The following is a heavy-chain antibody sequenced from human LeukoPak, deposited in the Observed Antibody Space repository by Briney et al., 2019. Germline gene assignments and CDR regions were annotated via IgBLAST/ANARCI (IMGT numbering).Heavy chain of an antibody. CDR1: GGSISSYY. Sequence: SETLSLTCTVSGGSISSYYWSWIRQPAGKGLDCIGRIYTSGSTNYNPSLKSRITMSVDTSKNQFSLKLSSVTAADTAVYYCARDGPTVTTSYYMDVWGKGTTVTVSS. D-gene: IGHD4-11*01. CDR3: ARDGPTVTTSYYMDV. CDR2: IYTSGST. J-gene: IGHJ6*03. V-gene: IGHV4-4*07.